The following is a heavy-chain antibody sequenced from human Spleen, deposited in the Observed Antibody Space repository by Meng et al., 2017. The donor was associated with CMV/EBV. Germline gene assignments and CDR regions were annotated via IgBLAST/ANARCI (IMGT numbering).Heavy chain of an antibody. CDR1: GGSFSGYY. CDR3: ARVLYTWEQGTYYFDY. J-gene: IGHJ4*02. D-gene: IGHD1-26*01. V-gene: IGHV4-59*01. CDR2: IYDTVST. Sequence: SETLSLTCAVYGGSFSGYYWSWIRQPPGKGLEWIGYIYDTVSTNDSPSLESRVTMSIDTSKNQFSLKLSSVTAADTAVYYFARVLYTWEQGTYYFDYWGQGMLVTVSS.